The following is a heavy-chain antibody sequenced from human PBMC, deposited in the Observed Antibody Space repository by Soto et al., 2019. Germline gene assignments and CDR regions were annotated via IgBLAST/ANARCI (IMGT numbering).Heavy chain of an antibody. V-gene: IGHV3-23*01. Sequence: GGSLRLSCAASGFSFSSYAMSWVRQAPGKGLEWVSGISGSGGRTYYADSMKGRFTIFRDNSKNTLYLQMNSLRAEDTAVYYCAKVLFSGCYRPFDAFDIWGQGTMVTVSS. CDR3: AKVLFSGCYRPFDAFDI. CDR2: ISGSGGRT. J-gene: IGHJ3*02. D-gene: IGHD1-26*01. CDR1: GFSFSSYA.